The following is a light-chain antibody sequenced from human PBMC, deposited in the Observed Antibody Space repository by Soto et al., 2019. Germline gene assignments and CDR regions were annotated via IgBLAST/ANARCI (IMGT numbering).Light chain of an antibody. CDR3: QQYNSWLWT. Sequence: IQLTQSPSSLSASVGDRVTITCRASQGISSYFAWYQQKPGKAPKLLIYAASTSATGIPARFSGSGSGTEFTLIISSLQSEDSAVYYCQQYNSWLWTFGQGTKVDIK. CDR1: QGISSY. CDR2: AAS. J-gene: IGKJ1*01. V-gene: IGKV1-9*01.